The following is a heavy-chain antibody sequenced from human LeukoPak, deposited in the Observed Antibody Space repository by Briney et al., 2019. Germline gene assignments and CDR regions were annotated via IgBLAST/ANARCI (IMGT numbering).Heavy chain of an antibody. CDR2: IKHDGGEK. D-gene: IGHD5-12*01. V-gene: IGHV3-7*01. J-gene: IGHJ4*02. CDR1: GFTFSNYW. Sequence: GGSLRLSCAASGFTFSNYWMNWVREVPGKGLEWVAHIKHDGGEKYYVDSVKGRFTISRDNAKNSLYLQMSGLRAEDTAVYYCGRGGYGYVYVDYWGQGTLVTVSS. CDR3: GRGGYGYVYVDY.